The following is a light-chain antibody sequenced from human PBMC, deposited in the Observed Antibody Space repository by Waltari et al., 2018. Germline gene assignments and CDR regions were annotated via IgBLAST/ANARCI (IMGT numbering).Light chain of an antibody. Sequence: DIQMTQSPSSLSASVGDRVTITCRTNQNISNYLNWYQQKPGKAPKLLIYATSNLQSGVPSRFSGSGTGTEFTLTISSLQPEDFATYYCQQSYSTPYTFGQGTRLEIK. CDR3: QQSYSTPYT. J-gene: IGKJ2*01. CDR1: QNISNY. V-gene: IGKV1-39*01. CDR2: ATS.